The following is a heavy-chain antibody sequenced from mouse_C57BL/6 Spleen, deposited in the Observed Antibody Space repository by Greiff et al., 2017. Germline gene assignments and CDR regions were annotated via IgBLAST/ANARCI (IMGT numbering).Heavy chain of an antibody. J-gene: IGHJ2*01. V-gene: IGHV1-85*01. CDR2: IYPRDGST. D-gene: IGHD1-1*01. Sequence: LVESGPELVKPGASVKLSCKASGYTFTSYDINWVKQRPGQGLEWIGWIYPRDGSTKYNEKFKGKATLTVDTSSSTAYMELHSLTSEDSAVYFCARRTTVVETYFDYWGQGTTLTVSS. CDR3: ARRTTVVETYFDY. CDR1: GYTFTSYD.